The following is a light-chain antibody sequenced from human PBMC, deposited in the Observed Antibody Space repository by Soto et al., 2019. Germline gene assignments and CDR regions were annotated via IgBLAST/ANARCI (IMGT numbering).Light chain of an antibody. Sequence: DIQMTQSPSSLSASVGDRVTITCRASQGISNYLAWYQQKPGKVPKLLIYAASTLQSGVPSRFSGSGSRTDFTLTSSSLQPEDVATYYCQQYNRAPPFTFGPGTKVYIQ. CDR2: AAS. CDR3: QQYNRAPPFT. CDR1: QGISNY. V-gene: IGKV1-27*01. J-gene: IGKJ3*01.